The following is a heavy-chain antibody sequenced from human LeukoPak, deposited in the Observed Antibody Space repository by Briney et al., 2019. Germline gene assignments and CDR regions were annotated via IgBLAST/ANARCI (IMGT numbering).Heavy chain of an antibody. V-gene: IGHV3-48*01. D-gene: IGHD3-22*01. CDR3: ATDYYDSSGYYTGSY. Sequence: GGSLRLSRAASGFTFSSFHINWVRQAPGKGLEWLSYISRDSTTIYYADSVKGRFTISRDNAKNSLYLQMNSLRAEDTAVYHCATDYYDSSGYYTGSYWGQGTLVTVSS. CDR1: GFTFSSFH. CDR2: ISRDSTTI. J-gene: IGHJ4*02.